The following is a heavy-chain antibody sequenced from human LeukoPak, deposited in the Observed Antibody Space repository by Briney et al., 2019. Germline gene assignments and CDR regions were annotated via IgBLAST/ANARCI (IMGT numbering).Heavy chain of an antibody. J-gene: IGHJ3*02. D-gene: IGHD6-13*01. Sequence: GASVKVSCKASGYTFTGYYMHWVRQAPGQGLEWMGWINPNSGGTNYAQKFQGRVTMTRDTSISTAYMELSRLRSDDTAVYYCARPNSIAAAGSAFDIWGQGTMVTVSS. CDR2: INPNSGGT. V-gene: IGHV1-2*02. CDR1: GYTFTGYY. CDR3: ARPNSIAAAGSAFDI.